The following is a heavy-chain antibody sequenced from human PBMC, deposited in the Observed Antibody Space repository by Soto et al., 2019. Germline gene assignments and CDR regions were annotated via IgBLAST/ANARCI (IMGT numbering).Heavy chain of an antibody. V-gene: IGHV1-46*01. J-gene: IGHJ3*02. Sequence: QVQLVQSGAEVKKPGASVKVSCKASGYTFINYYMHWVRQAPGQGLEWMGRINPNGGSTTYAQTFQGRVTSTRDTSTNTVKMELSSLRSEDTAEYYFARDKWLVRRNDPFDIWGQGTMVTVSS. CDR2: INPNGGST. D-gene: IGHD6-19*01. CDR3: ARDKWLVRRNDPFDI. CDR1: GYTFINYY.